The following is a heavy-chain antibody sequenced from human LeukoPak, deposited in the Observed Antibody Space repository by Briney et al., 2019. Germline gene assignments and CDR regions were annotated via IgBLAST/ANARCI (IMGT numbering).Heavy chain of an antibody. J-gene: IGHJ4*02. Sequence: KSGGSLRLSCAASGFTFDDYGMSWVRQAPGKGLEWVASISDNSAYKYYADSVRGRFTISRDNARSSVYLQMNSLRADETGIYYCGRQAASISSWIFDYWGQGTVVTVSS. CDR3: GRQAASISSWIFDY. CDR2: ISDNSAYK. V-gene: IGHV3-21*01. CDR1: GFTFDDYG. D-gene: IGHD2-2*01.